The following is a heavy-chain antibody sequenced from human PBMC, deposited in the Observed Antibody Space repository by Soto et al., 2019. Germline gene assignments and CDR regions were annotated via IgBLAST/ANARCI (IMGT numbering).Heavy chain of an antibody. CDR3: ARGHRLYYFDY. J-gene: IGHJ4*02. CDR1: GFTFSSYA. Sequence: GGSLRLSCAASGFTFSSYAMHWVRQAPGKGLEWVAVMSYDGSNKYYADSVKGRFTISRDNSKNTLYLQMNSLRAEDTAVYYCARGHRLYYFDYWGQGTLVTVSS. CDR2: MSYDGSNK. V-gene: IGHV3-30-3*01.